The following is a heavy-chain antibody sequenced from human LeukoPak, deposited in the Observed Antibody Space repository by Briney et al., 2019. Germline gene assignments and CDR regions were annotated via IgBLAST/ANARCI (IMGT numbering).Heavy chain of an antibody. Sequence: ASVKVSCKASGYTFSTYGVSWVRQAPGQGLEWMGWISAYNSHTRYVEKFQGRVTMTIDTSTNTADMELRSLRSDDTAVYYCATTRGSHVLTPYFDYWGQGTLVTVSS. J-gene: IGHJ4*02. D-gene: IGHD3-16*01. V-gene: IGHV1-18*01. CDR2: ISAYNSHT. CDR1: GYTFSTYG. CDR3: ATTRGSHVLTPYFDY.